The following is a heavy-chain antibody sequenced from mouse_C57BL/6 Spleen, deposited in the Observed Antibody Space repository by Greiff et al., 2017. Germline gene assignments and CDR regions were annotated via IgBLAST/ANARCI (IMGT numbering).Heavy chain of an antibody. CDR3: ARHGSSYDYFDY. Sequence: LMESGAELARPGASVKMSCKASGYTFTSYTMHWVKQRPGQGLEWIGYINPSSGYTKYNQKFKDKATLTADKSSSTAYMQLSSLTSEDSAVYYCARHGSSYDYFDYWGQGTTLTVSS. D-gene: IGHD1-1*01. V-gene: IGHV1-4*01. CDR1: GYTFTSYT. CDR2: INPSSGYT. J-gene: IGHJ2*01.